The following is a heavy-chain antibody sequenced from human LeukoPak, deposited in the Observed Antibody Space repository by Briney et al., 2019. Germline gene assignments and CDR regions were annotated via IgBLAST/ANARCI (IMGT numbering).Heavy chain of an antibody. CDR3: ARGSYYDTSGHYAF. CDR1: GFTVSSNY. D-gene: IGHD3-22*01. J-gene: IGHJ4*02. CDR2: IYSGGST. Sequence: GGSLRLSCSASGFTVSSNYMSWVRQAPGKGLEWGSVIYSGGSTYYADSVKGRFTISRDNSKNTLYLQMNSLRAEDTAVYYCARGSYYDTSGHYAFWGQGTLVTVSS. V-gene: IGHV3-53*01.